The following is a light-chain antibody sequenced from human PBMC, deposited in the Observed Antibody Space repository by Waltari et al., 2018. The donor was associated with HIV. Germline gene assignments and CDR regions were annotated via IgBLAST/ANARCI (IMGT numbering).Light chain of an antibody. Sequence: QSAPTQPASVSGSPGQSITISCTGTSSDVGGYHYVSWFQQHPGKAPKLMIYEVSNRPSGVSNRFSGSKSGNTASLTISGLQAEDEADYYCSSYTTSSTLVFGGGTKLTV. CDR3: SSYTTSSTLV. V-gene: IGLV2-14*01. CDR1: SSDVGGYHY. J-gene: IGLJ3*02. CDR2: EVS.